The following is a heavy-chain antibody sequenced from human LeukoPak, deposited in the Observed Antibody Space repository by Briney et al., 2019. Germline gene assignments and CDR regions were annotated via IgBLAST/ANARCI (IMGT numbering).Heavy chain of an antibody. D-gene: IGHD6-6*01. CDR2: MNPNSGNT. CDR1: GYTFTSYD. CDR3: ARASNSRTDWFDP. V-gene: IGHV1-8*01. Sequence: ASVKVSCKASGYTFTSYDINWVRQATGQGLEWMGWMNPNSGNTGYAQKFQGRVTMTRNTSISTAYMELSSLRSEDTAVYYCARASNSRTDWFDPWGQGTLVTVSS. J-gene: IGHJ5*02.